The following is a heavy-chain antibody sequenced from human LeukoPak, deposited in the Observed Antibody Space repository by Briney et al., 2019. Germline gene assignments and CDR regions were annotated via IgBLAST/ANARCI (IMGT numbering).Heavy chain of an antibody. V-gene: IGHV3-30*18. CDR1: GFTFSSYG. D-gene: IGHD3-22*01. Sequence: GGSLRLSCAASGFTFSSYGMHWVRQAPGKGLEWVAGTSYNGNIKYYADYVKGRFSISRDNSKNTLYLQMDSLRAEDTAVYYCAKGDNYYDSSGYYYVRALFDYWGEGTLVTVSS. CDR2: TSYNGNIK. CDR3: AKGDNYYDSSGYYYVRALFDY. J-gene: IGHJ4*02.